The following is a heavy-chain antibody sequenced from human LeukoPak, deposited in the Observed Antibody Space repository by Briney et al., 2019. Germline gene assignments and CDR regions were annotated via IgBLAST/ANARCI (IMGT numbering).Heavy chain of an antibody. J-gene: IGHJ4*02. D-gene: IGHD1-26*01. CDR3: ARGPSWELQKPGYFDY. CDR2: IIPTFGTA. CDR1: GGTFSSYA. V-gene: IGHV1-69*01. Sequence: SVKVSCKASGGTFSSYAISWVRQAPGQGLEWMGGIIPTFGTANYAQKFQGRVTITADESTSTAYMELSSLRSEDTAVYYCARGPSWELQKPGYFDYWGQGTLVTVSS.